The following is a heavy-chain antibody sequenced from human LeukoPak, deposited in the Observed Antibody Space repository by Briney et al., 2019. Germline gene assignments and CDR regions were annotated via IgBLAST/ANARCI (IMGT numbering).Heavy chain of an antibody. D-gene: IGHD1-14*01. Sequence: PSETLSLTCTVSGGSISSSSYYWGWIRQPPGKGLEWIGSIYYSGSTYYNPSLKSRVTISVDTSKNQFSLTLSSVTAADTAVYYCARDHRTHHHFDYWGQGTLVTVSS. J-gene: IGHJ4*02. CDR2: IYYSGST. CDR3: ARDHRTHHHFDY. CDR1: GGSISSSSYY. V-gene: IGHV4-39*07.